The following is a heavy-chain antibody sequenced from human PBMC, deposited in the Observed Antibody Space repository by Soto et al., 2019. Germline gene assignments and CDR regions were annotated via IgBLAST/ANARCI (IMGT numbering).Heavy chain of an antibody. D-gene: IGHD4-17*01. V-gene: IGHV3-7*05. CDR2: IKQDGSEK. CDR3: MTTVTTFGC. Sequence: PGGSLRLSCTACGFTLSNYWMNWVRQAPEKGLEWVANIKQDGSEKNYVDSVKGRFTISRDNAKNSLYLQMNSLRVDDTAMYYCMTTVTTFGCWGQGTLVTVSS. CDR1: GFTLSNYW. J-gene: IGHJ4*02.